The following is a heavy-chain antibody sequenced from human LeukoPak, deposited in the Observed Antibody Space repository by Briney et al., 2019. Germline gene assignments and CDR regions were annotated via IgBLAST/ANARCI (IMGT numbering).Heavy chain of an antibody. CDR1: GGCISSGGYY. Sequence: SETLSLTCTVSGGCISSGGYYWIWIRQHPGKGLEWIGYIYYSGSTYYNPSLKSRVTISVDTSKNQFSLKLSSVTAADTAVYYCARGHGAYYFDYWGQGTLVTVSS. D-gene: IGHD3-10*01. V-gene: IGHV4-31*03. J-gene: IGHJ4*02. CDR3: ARGHGAYYFDY. CDR2: IYYSGST.